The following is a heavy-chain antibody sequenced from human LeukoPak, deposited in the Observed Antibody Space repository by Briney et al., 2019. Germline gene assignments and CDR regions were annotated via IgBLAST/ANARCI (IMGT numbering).Heavy chain of an antibody. CDR1: GFTFSSYS. J-gene: IGHJ4*02. D-gene: IGHD2-21*01. Sequence: PGGSLRLSCAASGFTFSSYSMNWVRQAPGKGLEWVSSISSSSSYIYYADSVKGRFTISRDNAKNSLYLQMNSLGVDDTALYYCARDYCGGPNCLNAQTLDSWGQGTLVTVSS. CDR2: ISSSSSYI. CDR3: ARDYCGGPNCLNAQTLDS. V-gene: IGHV3-21*01.